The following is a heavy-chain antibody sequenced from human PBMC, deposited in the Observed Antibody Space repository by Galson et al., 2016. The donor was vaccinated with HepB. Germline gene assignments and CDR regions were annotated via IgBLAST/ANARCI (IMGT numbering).Heavy chain of an antibody. CDR1: GGSISSYY. V-gene: IGHV4-59*01. J-gene: IGHJ4*02. CDR3: ARDRESSSYYSLDY. Sequence: SETLSLTCTVSGGSISSYYWSWIRQPPGKGLEWIGYIYYGGRTNYNPSLKSRVSISVDTSKNQFYLNLRSVTAADTAVYYCARDRESSSYYSLDYWGQGTLVTVSS. CDR2: IYYGGRT. D-gene: IGHD3-22*01.